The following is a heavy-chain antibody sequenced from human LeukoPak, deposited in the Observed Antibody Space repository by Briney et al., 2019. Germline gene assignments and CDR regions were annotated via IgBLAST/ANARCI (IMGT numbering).Heavy chain of an antibody. CDR3: ARDFYGSGSL. D-gene: IGHD3-10*01. J-gene: IGHJ4*02. CDR1: GGSISSSNYY. V-gene: IGHV4-61*01. Sequence: SETLSLTCTVSGGSISSSNYYWGWIRQPPGKGLEWIGYIYYSGSTNYNPSLKSRVTISVDTSKNQFSLKLSSVTAADTAVYYCARDFYGSGSLWGQGTLVTVSS. CDR2: IYYSGST.